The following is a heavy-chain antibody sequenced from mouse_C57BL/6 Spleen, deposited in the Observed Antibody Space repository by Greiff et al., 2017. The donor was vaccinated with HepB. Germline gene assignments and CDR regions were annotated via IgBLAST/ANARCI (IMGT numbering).Heavy chain of an antibody. J-gene: IGHJ3*01. CDR3: ARGEADSNYVAWFAY. CDR2: IYPGDGDT. D-gene: IGHD2-5*01. CDR1: GYAFSSYW. Sequence: QVQLQQSGAELVKPGASVKISCKASGYAFSSYWMNWVKQRPGKGLEWIGQIYPGDGDTNYNGKFKGKATLTADKSSSTAYMQLSSLTSEASAVYFCARGEADSNYVAWFAYWGQGTLVTVSA. V-gene: IGHV1-80*01.